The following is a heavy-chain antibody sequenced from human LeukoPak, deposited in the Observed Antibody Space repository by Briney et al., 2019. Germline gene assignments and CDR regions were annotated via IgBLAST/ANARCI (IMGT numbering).Heavy chain of an antibody. CDR2: IYYSGST. CDR1: GGSISNDDYS. J-gene: IGHJ6*03. CDR3: ARGGGMGHYYYYMDV. V-gene: IGHV4-61*08. D-gene: IGHD5-24*01. Sequence: SETLSLTCAVSGGSISNDDYSWSWIRQPPGKALEWIGYIYYSGSTNYNPSLKSRVTISVDTSKNQFSLKLSSVTAADTAVYYCARGGGMGHYYYYMDVWGKGTTVTISS.